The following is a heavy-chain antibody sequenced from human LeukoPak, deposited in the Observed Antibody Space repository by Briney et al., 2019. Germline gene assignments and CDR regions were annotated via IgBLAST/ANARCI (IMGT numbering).Heavy chain of an antibody. Sequence: ASVKVSCKSSGNTFTSYDIHWVRQASGQGPEWMGWMNPNSGNTGYAQKFQGRITMTRNTAISTAYMELSSLRSEDTAVYYCATAEGGSGWFDPWGQGTLVTVSS. V-gene: IGHV1-8*01. CDR1: GNTFTSYD. CDR3: ATAEGGSGWFDP. CDR2: MNPNSGNT. J-gene: IGHJ5*02. D-gene: IGHD3-16*01.